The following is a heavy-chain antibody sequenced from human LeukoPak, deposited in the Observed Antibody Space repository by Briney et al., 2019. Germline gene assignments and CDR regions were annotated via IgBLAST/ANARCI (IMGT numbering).Heavy chain of an antibody. CDR3: ARVVGSLSVVRGVMDY. J-gene: IGHJ4*02. Sequence: ASVKVSCKSSGYTFNNFAISWVRQAPGQGLEWMGWISAHTGLTNYAQNLQDRVSVTTDTSTNTTYLELRSLKSDDTAVYYCARVVGSLSVVRGVMDYWGQGTLVTVSS. CDR1: GYTFNNFA. CDR2: ISAHTGLT. D-gene: IGHD3-10*01. V-gene: IGHV1-18*01.